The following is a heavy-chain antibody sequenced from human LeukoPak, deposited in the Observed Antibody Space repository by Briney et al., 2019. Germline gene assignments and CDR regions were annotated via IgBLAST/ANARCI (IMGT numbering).Heavy chain of an antibody. CDR1: GFTFSSYG. J-gene: IGHJ4*02. D-gene: IGHD3-22*01. Sequence: GGSLRLSCAASGFTFSSYGMHWVRQAPGKGLEWVAVISYDGSNKYYADSVKGRFTISRDNSKNTLYLQMNSLRAEDTAVYYCAKADSSGYYHYWGQGTLVTVSS. CDR2: ISYDGSNK. CDR3: AKADSSGYYHY. V-gene: IGHV3-30*18.